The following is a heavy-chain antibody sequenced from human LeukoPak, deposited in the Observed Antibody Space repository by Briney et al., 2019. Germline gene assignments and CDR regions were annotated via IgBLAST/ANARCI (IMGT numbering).Heavy chain of an antibody. CDR1: GGSISSGDYY. Sequence: SQTLSLTCTVSGGSISSGDYYWSWIRQPPGKGLEWIGYIYYSGSTYYNPSLKSRVTISVDTSKNQFSLELSSVTAADTAVYYCARGDYYDRFWFDPWGQGTLVTVSS. CDR3: ARGDYYDRFWFDP. J-gene: IGHJ5*02. D-gene: IGHD3-22*01. CDR2: IYYSGST. V-gene: IGHV4-30-4*01.